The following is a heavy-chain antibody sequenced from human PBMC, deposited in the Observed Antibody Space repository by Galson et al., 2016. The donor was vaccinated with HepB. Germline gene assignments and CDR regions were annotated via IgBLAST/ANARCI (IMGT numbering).Heavy chain of an antibody. D-gene: IGHD6-6*01. CDR3: ARFVEPDSSFDL. J-gene: IGHJ4*02. Sequence: SLRLSCATSGFNFSSYWMSRVRQAPGKGLEWVANIKEDGSDMFRVESVRGRFIISRDNTKNSLHLRMDSLRVDDTAIYYCARFVEPDSSFDLWGQGTLVIVSS. CDR1: GFNFSSYW. V-gene: IGHV3-7*01. CDR2: IKEDGSDM.